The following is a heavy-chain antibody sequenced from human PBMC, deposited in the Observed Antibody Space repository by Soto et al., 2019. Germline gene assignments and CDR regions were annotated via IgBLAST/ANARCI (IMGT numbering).Heavy chain of an antibody. CDR2: IYYSGST. D-gene: IGHD3-22*01. Sequence: SETLSLTCTVSGGSISSYYWSWIRQPPGKGLEWIGYIYYSGSTNYNPSLKSRVTISVDTSKNQFSLKLSSVTAADTAVYYCATGRYDSSGYYDYWGQGTLVTVS. V-gene: IGHV4-59*01. J-gene: IGHJ4*02. CDR1: GGSISSYY. CDR3: ATGRYDSSGYYDY.